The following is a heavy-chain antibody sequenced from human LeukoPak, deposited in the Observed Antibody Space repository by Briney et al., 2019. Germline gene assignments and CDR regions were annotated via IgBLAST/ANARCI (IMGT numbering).Heavy chain of an antibody. CDR2: IYHSGGS. V-gene: IGHV4-38-2*01. CDR3: AKAGTTGIHHWFDP. Sequence: SETLCLTCVVSGYSISNDYYWGWIRQPPGKGLEWIGNIYHSGGSYYNPSLTSRVTILVDTSKNQFSLKLSSVTAADTAVYYCAKAGTTGIHHWFDPWGQGNLVTV. D-gene: IGHD1-1*01. CDR1: GYSISNDYY. J-gene: IGHJ5*02.